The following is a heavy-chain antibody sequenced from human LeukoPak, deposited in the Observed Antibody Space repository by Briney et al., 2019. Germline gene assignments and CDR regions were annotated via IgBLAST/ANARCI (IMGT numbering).Heavy chain of an antibody. CDR3: ARDLAHSSSWFPAEYFQH. CDR2: IYYSGST. V-gene: IGHV4-39*07. J-gene: IGHJ1*01. D-gene: IGHD6-13*01. CDR1: GGSLSSSSYY. Sequence: SETLSLTCTVSGGSLSSSSYYWGWIRQPPGKGLEWIGSIYYSGSTYYNPSLKSRVTISVDTSKNQFSLKLSSVTAADTAVYYCARDLAHSSSWFPAEYFQHWGQGTLVTVSS.